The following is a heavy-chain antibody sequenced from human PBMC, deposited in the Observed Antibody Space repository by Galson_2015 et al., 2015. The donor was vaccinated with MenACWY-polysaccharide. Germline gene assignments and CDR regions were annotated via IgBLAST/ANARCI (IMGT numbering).Heavy chain of an antibody. Sequence: SLRLSCAASGFPFSTYVMSWVHQAPGKGLEWVSTITYSGGSTNYADSVKGRFTISRDNSKNTLYLQMNSLRVEDTAVYYCARDKDYGDYSLFDSWGQGTLVTVSP. D-gene: IGHD4-17*01. CDR1: GFPFSTYV. V-gene: IGHV3-23*01. CDR2: ITYSGGST. CDR3: ARDKDYGDYSLFDS. J-gene: IGHJ4*02.